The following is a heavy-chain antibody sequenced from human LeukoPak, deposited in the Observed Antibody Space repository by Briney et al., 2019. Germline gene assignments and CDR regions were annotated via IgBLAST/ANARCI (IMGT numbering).Heavy chain of an antibody. V-gene: IGHV3-53*01. CDR2: IYSGGST. D-gene: IGHD6-13*01. CDR3: AKDAAARRSAYMDV. J-gene: IGHJ6*03. CDR1: GFTVSSSY. Sequence: PGGSLRLSCAASGFTVSSSYMSWVRQAPGKGLEWVSLIYSGGSTYYAASVKGRFTISRDNSKNTLYLQMNSLGPEDTAVYYCAKDAAARRSAYMDVWGKGTTVTVSS.